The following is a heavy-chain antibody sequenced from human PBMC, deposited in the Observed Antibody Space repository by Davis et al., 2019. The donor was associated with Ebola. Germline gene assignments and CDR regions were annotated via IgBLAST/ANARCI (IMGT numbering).Heavy chain of an antibody. Sequence: SVKVSCKASGGTFSSYAISWVRQAPGQGLEWMGGIIPIFGTANYAQKFQGRVTITADKSTSTAYMELSSLRSEDTAVYYCARSGTTVTTRGNYFDYWGQGTLVTVSS. CDR2: IIPIFGTA. CDR1: GGTFSSYA. V-gene: IGHV1-69*06. CDR3: ARSGTTVTTRGNYFDY. D-gene: IGHD4-17*01. J-gene: IGHJ4*02.